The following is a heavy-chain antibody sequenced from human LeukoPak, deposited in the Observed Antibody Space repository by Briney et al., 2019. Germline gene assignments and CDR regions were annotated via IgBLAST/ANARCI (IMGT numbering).Heavy chain of an antibody. CDR2: ISSSGSTI. D-gene: IGHD2-2*01. V-gene: IGHV3-11*01. J-gene: IGHJ4*02. CDR3: ARVGSDIVVVPAGDY. CDR1: GFTFSDYY. Sequence: PGGSLRLSCAASGFTFSDYYMSWIRQAPGKGLEWVSYISSSGSTIYYADSVKGRFTISRDNAKNSLYLQMNSLRAEDTAVYYCARVGSDIVVVPAGDYWGQGTLVTVSS.